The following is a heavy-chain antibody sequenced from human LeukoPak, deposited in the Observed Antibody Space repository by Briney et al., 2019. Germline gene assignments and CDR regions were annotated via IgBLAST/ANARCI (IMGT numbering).Heavy chain of an antibody. CDR3: ARDVLGLHAFDI. V-gene: IGHV1-46*01. CDR2: INPNGGTT. J-gene: IGHJ3*02. CDR1: GYTFTSYY. D-gene: IGHD1-7*01. Sequence: GASVKVSCKASGYTFTSYYMHWVRQAPGQGLEWMGIINPNGGTTSYAQKLQGRVTMTRDTPTSTVYMELSSLRSEDTAVYYCARDVLGLHAFDIWGQGTRVTVTS.